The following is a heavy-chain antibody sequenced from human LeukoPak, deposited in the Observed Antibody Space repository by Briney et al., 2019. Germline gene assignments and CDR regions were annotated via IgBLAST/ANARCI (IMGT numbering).Heavy chain of an antibody. D-gene: IGHD2-15*01. V-gene: IGHV3-15*01. CDR3: TTEGLLHGGFYY. J-gene: IGHJ4*02. CDR1: GFTFSNAW. Sequence: GGSLRLSCAASGFTFSNAWMSWVSKAPGQGLKWVARIKSKTNGGTKDYAAPVKVRFTISRYDQKNTLYLQMHRPKAEDRAVYYCTTEGLLHGGFYYCGQGTLVTVSP. CDR2: IKSKTNGGTK.